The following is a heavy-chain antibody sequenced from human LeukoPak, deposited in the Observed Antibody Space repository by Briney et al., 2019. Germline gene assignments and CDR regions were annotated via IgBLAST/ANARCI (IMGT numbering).Heavy chain of an antibody. J-gene: IGHJ6*04. D-gene: IGHD4-17*01. V-gene: IGHV4-39*07. CDR1: GGSISTSNYY. CDR2: IFYSGST. Sequence: PSETLSLTCTVSGGSISTSNYYWGWIRQPPGKGLEWIGNIFYSGSTYYGPSLKSRLTISLDTSRNQFSLKLSSVTAADTAVYYCARVATVNTYPVWGKGTTVTISS. CDR3: ARVATVNTYPV.